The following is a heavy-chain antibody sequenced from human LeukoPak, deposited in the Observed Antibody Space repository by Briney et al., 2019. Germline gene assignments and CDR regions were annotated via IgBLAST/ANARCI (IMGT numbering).Heavy chain of an antibody. J-gene: IGHJ4*02. V-gene: IGHV3-30-3*01. CDR2: ISYDGSNK. Sequence: GGSLGLSCAASGFTFSSYAMHWVRQAPGKGLEWVAVISYDGSNKYYADSVKGRFTISRDNSKNTLYLQMNSLRAEDTAVYYCAKGIAARPRYFDYWGQGTLVTVSS. D-gene: IGHD6-6*01. CDR1: GFTFSSYA. CDR3: AKGIAARPRYFDY.